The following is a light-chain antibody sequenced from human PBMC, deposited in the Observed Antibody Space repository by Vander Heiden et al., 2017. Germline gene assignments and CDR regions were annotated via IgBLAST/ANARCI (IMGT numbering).Light chain of an antibody. Sequence: EIVVTQSPATLSLSPGERATLSCRASQSVSSYLAWYQQKPGQAATLLIYDASNRATGIPARFSGSGSGTDFTLTISSLEPEDFAVYYCQQRSNWPLTFGPGTKVDIK. J-gene: IGKJ3*01. CDR3: QQRSNWPLT. CDR2: DAS. V-gene: IGKV3-11*01. CDR1: QSVSSY.